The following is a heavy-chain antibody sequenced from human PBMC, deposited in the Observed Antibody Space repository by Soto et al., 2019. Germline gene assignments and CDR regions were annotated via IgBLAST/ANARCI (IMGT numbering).Heavy chain of an antibody. J-gene: IGHJ4*02. CDR1: GFTFSRRG. D-gene: IGHD4-17*01. CDR3: AKDVSVTTSPDY. Sequence: QVQLVESGGGVVHPGRSLTLSCATSGFTFSRRGMHWVRQAPGKGLEWVTAISPDGSNAFYGDSVKGRFTISRDNSKNMLYLQMDRLRAEDTAVYYCAKDVSVTTSPDYWGQGTLVTVSS. CDR2: ISPDGSNA. V-gene: IGHV3-30*18.